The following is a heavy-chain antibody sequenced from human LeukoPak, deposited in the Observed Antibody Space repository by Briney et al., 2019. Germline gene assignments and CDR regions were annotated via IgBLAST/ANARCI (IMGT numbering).Heavy chain of an antibody. CDR1: GYTFTSYG. CDR3: ASLTPRIRVGNAFDI. V-gene: IGHV1-18*01. J-gene: IGHJ3*02. D-gene: IGHD2-15*01. Sequence: ASVKVSCKASGYTFTSYGISWVRQAPGQGLEWMGWISAYNGNTNYAQKFQGRVTITRDTSASTAYMELSSLRSEDTAVYYCASLTPRIRVGNAFDIWGQGTMVTVSS. CDR2: ISAYNGNT.